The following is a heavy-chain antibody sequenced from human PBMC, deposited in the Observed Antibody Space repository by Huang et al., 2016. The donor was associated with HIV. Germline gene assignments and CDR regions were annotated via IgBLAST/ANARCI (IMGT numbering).Heavy chain of an antibody. CDR1: GGSIRSDNYY. CDR2: IYYSGGT. CDR3: ARLPGSITMIRGVITDPY. J-gene: IGHJ4*02. V-gene: IGHV4-39*02. D-gene: IGHD3-10*01. Sequence: QLQLQESGPGLVKPSETLSLTCTVSGGSIRSDNYYWGWIRQPPGKGREGIGRIYYSGGTYDHPSLKRRVTIPVDTSKNHFSLGMRSVTAADTAVYYCARLPGSITMIRGVITDPYWGQGTLVTVSS.